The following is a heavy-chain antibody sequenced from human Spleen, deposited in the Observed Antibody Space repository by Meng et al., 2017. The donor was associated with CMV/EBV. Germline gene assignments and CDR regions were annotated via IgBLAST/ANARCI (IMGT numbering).Heavy chain of an antibody. Sequence: SVKVSCKASGGTFSSYTISWVRQAPGQGLEWMGRIIPILGIANYAQKFQGRVTITADKSTSTAYMELSSLRSEDTAVYYCARHSSSIAFDIWGQGTMVTVSS. CDR1: GGTFSSYT. V-gene: IGHV1-69*02. J-gene: IGHJ3*02. CDR2: IIPILGIA. D-gene: IGHD6-6*01. CDR3: ARHSSSIAFDI.